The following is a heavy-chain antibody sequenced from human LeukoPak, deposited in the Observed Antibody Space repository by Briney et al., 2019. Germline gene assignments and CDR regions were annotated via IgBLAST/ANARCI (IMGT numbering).Heavy chain of an antibody. D-gene: IGHD6-6*01. CDR1: GFTFSDYY. V-gene: IGHV3-11*01. CDR2: ISSSGSTI. Sequence: GGSLRLSCAASGFTFSDYYMSWLRQAPGKGLEGVSYISSSGSTIYYADSEKGRFTISRDNAKNSLYLQMNSLRAEDTAVYYCARVCSSSSGGWFDPWGQGTLVTVSS. J-gene: IGHJ5*02. CDR3: ARVCSSSSGGWFDP.